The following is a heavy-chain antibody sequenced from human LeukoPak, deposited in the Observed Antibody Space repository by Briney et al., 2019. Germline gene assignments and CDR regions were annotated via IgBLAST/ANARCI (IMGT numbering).Heavy chain of an antibody. V-gene: IGHV1-2*02. J-gene: IGHJ3*02. CDR2: INPNSGGT. Sequence: ASVKVSCKASGYTFTGYYMHLVRQAPGQGLEWMGWINPNSGGTNYAQKFQGRVTMTRDTSISTAYMELSRLRSDDTAVYYCARDSLSSYYDSSGPDAFDIWGQGTMVTLSS. D-gene: IGHD3-22*01. CDR1: GYTFTGYY. CDR3: ARDSLSSYYDSSGPDAFDI.